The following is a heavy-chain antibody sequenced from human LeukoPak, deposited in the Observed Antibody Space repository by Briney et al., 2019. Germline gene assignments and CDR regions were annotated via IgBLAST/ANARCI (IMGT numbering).Heavy chain of an antibody. J-gene: IGHJ4*02. CDR3: ARLRFDFWSGYTHPYFDY. Sequence: SETLSLTCTVSGCSISSSSYSWVWIRQPPGKGREGIGNIYYSGTTYYNPSLNSRVTISVDTSNIQFSLKLSSVAATDTAVYFCARLRFDFWSGYTHPYFDYWGQGTLVTVSS. V-gene: IGHV4-39*01. CDR2: IYYSGTT. CDR1: GCSISSSSYS. D-gene: IGHD3-3*01.